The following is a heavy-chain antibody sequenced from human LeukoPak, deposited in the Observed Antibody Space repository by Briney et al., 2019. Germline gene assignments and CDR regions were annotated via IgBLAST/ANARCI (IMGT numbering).Heavy chain of an antibody. CDR3: ARNGGNSDFDY. V-gene: IGHV4-4*02. CDR1: GGSVSSSSGNC. Sequence: SETLSLTCAVSGGSVSSSSGNCWTWVRQPPGKGLEWIGEIYHSGSTNYNPSLKSRVTMLLDKSKNQFSLKLSSVTAADTAVYYCARNGGNSDFDYWGQGTLVTVSS. CDR2: IYHSGST. J-gene: IGHJ4*02. D-gene: IGHD4-23*01.